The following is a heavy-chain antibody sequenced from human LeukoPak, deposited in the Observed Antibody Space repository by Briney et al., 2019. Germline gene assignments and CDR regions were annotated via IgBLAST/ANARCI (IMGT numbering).Heavy chain of an antibody. Sequence: GGSLRLSCAASGFTFSRSAMTWVRQTAGKGLDWVSSISSSGNTYYAVSVKGRFTISRDNSKNMLYLQMNSLRAEDTAVYYCVKGRISEDGLDFWGQGTLVTVSS. D-gene: IGHD2-21*01. CDR3: VKGRISEDGLDF. CDR2: ISSSGNT. CDR1: GFTFSRSA. J-gene: IGHJ4*02. V-gene: IGHV3-23*01.